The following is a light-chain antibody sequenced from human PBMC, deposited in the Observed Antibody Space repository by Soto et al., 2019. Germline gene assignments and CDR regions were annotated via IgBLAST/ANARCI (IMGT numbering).Light chain of an antibody. V-gene: IGKV3-15*01. J-gene: IGKJ1*01. CDR3: QQYGSSPGT. CDR2: GAS. CDR1: QSVSSN. Sequence: EIVMTQSPATLSVSPGERATLSCRASQSVSSNLAWYQQKPGQAPRLLIYGASTRATGIPARFSGSGSGTEFTLTISSLQSEDFEVYYCQQYGSSPGTFGQGTKVDIK.